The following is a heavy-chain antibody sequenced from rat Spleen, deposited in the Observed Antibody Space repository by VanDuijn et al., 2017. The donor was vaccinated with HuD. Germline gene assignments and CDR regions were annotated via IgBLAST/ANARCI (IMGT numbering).Heavy chain of an antibody. J-gene: IGHJ1*01. CDR3: VRQGYLRDWYFDF. V-gene: IGHV5-29*01. D-gene: IGHD2-7*01. Sequence: EVQLVESGGDLVQPGRSLKLSCAASGFTFSNYGMAWVRQAPTKGLEWVATISYDGSSTYYRDSVKGRFTISRENARTPLYLYMDSLRSADTATYYCVRQGYLRDWYFDFWGPGTMVTVSS. CDR2: ISYDGSST. CDR1: GFTFSNYG.